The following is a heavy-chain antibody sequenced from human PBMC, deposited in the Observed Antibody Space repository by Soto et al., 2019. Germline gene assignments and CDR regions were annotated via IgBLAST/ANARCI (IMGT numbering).Heavy chain of an antibody. CDR3: AREQGHSGSYYYYGMDV. CDR1: GFTFSSYG. J-gene: IGHJ6*02. V-gene: IGHV3-33*01. Sequence: GGSLRLSCAASGFTFSSYGMHWVRQAPGKGLEWAAVIWYDGSNKYYADAVKGRITISRDNSKNTLYLQMNSLRAEDTAVYYCAREQGHSGSYYYYGMDVWGQGTTVTVSS. D-gene: IGHD3-10*01. CDR2: IWYDGSNK.